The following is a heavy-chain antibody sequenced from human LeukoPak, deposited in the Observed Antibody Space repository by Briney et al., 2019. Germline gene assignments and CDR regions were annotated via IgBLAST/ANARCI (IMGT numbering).Heavy chain of an antibody. CDR1: GGSISSFC. V-gene: IGHV4-59*08. J-gene: IGHJ4*02. CDR3: ARHAPGYYDY. CDR2: IYSTGST. Sequence: SETLSLTCNVSGGSISSFCWSWIRQPPGKGLEWIGYIYSTGSTAYNPSLKSRVTMSVDTSKNQFSLRLNSATAADTAVYYCARHAPGYYDYWGQGTPVSVSS.